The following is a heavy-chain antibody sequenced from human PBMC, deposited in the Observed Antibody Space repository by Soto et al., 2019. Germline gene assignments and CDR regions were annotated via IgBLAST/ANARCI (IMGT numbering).Heavy chain of an antibody. D-gene: IGHD5-18*01. J-gene: IGHJ3*01. CDR2: IYDSGIT. CDR3: ARDVAHGYTENV. CDR1: GGSVGSGEYY. V-gene: IGHV4-30-4*01. Sequence: QLQLQESGPGLVKPSQTLSLACTVSGGSVGSGEYYYSWIRQPPGKGLEWIGYIYDSGITNYTPSLKCRVTMSLDRSNNQVSLKLSSVTAADTAVYFCARDVAHGYTENVWGQGTMVTVSS.